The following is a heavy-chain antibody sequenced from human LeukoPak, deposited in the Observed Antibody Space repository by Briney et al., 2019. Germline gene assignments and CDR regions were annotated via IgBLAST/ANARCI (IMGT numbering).Heavy chain of an antibody. D-gene: IGHD5-18*01. V-gene: IGHV1-46*04. CDR3: ARVSKLWSVDY. Sequence: ASVRVSCKASGYTFTSYYMHWVRQAPGQGLEWMGIINPSGGSTSYAQKLQGRVTVTRDMSTSTVYMELSSLRSEDTAVYYCARVSKLWSVDYWGQGTLVTVSS. CDR1: GYTFTSYY. J-gene: IGHJ4*02. CDR2: INPSGGST.